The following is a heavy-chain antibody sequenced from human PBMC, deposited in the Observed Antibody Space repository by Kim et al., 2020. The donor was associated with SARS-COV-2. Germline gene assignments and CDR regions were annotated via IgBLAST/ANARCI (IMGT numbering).Heavy chain of an antibody. D-gene: IGHD5-12*01. V-gene: IGHV3-15*01. CDR3: TTDLVEMATTENDY. CDR2: IKSKTDGGTT. CDR1: GFTFSNAW. J-gene: IGHJ4*02. Sequence: GGSLRLSCAASGFTFSNAWMSWVRQAPGKGLEWVGRIKSKTDGGTTDYAAPVKGRFTISRDDSKNTLYLQMNSLKTEDTAVYYCTTDLVEMATTENDYWGQGTLVTVSS.